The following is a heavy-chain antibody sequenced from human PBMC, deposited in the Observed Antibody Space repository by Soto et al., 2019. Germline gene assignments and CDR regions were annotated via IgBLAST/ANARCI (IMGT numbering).Heavy chain of an antibody. Sequence: QVHLEESGGGVVQPGTSLRLSCVASGFTFSSYGMHWVRQAPGKGLEWVAVIPNTGNKKYYADSVKGRFTISRHNSQNTLFLQMDSLMSEDTAMYYCARTAGGRVRGALDIWGQGTMVTVS. CDR2: IPNTGNKK. V-gene: IGHV3-30-3*01. J-gene: IGHJ3*02. D-gene: IGHD6-13*01. CDR3: ARTAGGRVRGALDI. CDR1: GFTFSSYG.